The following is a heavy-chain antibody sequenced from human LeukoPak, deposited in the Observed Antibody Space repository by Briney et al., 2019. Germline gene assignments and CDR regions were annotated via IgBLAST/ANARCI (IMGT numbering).Heavy chain of an antibody. CDR1: GVSFSGYY. V-gene: IGHV4-34*01. Sequence: ASETLSLTCAVYGVSFSGYYWSWIRQPPGKGLEWIGEINHSGSTNYNPSLKSRVTISVDTSKNQLSLKLSSVTAADTAVYYCARGYVDTAMASFFDYWGQGTLVTVSS. J-gene: IGHJ4*02. CDR2: INHSGST. CDR3: ARGYVDTAMASFFDY. D-gene: IGHD5-18*01.